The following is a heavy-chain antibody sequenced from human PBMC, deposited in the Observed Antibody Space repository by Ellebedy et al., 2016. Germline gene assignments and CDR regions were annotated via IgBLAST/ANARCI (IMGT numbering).Heavy chain of an antibody. V-gene: IGHV3-74*01. D-gene: IGHD4-17*01. J-gene: IGHJ4*02. Sequence: GESLKISCTASGFTFSTYWMSWARQVPGKGLVWVSRINSDGSDTNYADSVKGRFTISRDNTKNTVYLQMKSLRAEDTAVYYCAKEMRGYYGLTDYWGQGALVTVSS. CDR3: AKEMRGYYGLTDY. CDR1: GFTFSTYW. CDR2: INSDGSDT.